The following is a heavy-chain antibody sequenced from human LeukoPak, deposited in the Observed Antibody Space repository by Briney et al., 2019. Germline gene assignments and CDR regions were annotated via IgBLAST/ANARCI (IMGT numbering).Heavy chain of an antibody. CDR3: ATMGYCSSTSCYPDY. D-gene: IGHD2-2*01. J-gene: IGHJ4*02. CDR2: INPNSGGT. CDR1: GYTFTGYY. Sequence: ASVKVSYKASGYTFTGYYMHWVRQAPGQGLEWMGWINPNSGGTNYAQKFQGRVTMTRDTSISTAYMELSRLRSDDTAVYYCATMGYCSSTSCYPDYWGQGTLVTVSS. V-gene: IGHV1-2*02.